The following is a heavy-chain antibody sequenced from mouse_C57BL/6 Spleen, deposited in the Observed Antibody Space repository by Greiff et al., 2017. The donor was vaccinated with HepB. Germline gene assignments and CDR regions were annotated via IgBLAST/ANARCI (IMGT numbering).Heavy chain of an antibody. Sequence: VQLKASGAALVRPGASVKLSCTASGFNIQDDYMHWVKQRPEQGLEWIGWIDPENGDTEYASKFQGKATIPADTSSNTAYLQLSSLTSEDTAVYYCTTLGYYGSSYFDYWGQGTTLTVSS. V-gene: IGHV14-4*01. CDR3: TTLGYYGSSYFDY. CDR1: GFNIQDDY. CDR2: IDPENGDT. D-gene: IGHD1-1*01. J-gene: IGHJ2*01.